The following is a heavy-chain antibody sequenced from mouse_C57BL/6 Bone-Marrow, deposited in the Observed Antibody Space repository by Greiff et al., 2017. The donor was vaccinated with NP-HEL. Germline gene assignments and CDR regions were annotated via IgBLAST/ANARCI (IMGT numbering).Heavy chain of an antibody. CDR2: INYDGSST. V-gene: IGHV5-16*01. CDR1: GFTFSDYY. J-gene: IGHJ4*01. CDR3: AREGGLRRRTYAMEY. D-gene: IGHD2-4*01. Sequence: EVQRVESEGGLVQPGSSMKLSCTASGFTFSDYYMAWVRQVPEKGLEWVANINYDGSSTYYLDSLKSRFIISRDNAKNILYLQMSSLKSEDTATYYCAREGGLRRRTYAMEYWGKGTSVTVSS.